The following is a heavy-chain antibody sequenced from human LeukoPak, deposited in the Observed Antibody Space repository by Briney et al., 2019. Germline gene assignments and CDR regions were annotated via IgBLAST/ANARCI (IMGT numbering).Heavy chain of an antibody. D-gene: IGHD6-13*01. CDR3: ARSITSSWYGDFQH. CDR1: GGSMRGYF. Sequence: AETLSLTCTVSGGSMRGYFWSWIRQPPGKGLEWIGYIYYSGSTNYNPPPKSRVTIPVDTSQNKFSLQLSSVTAADTAVYYCARSITSSWYGDFQHWGQGTLVTVSS. CDR2: IYYSGST. V-gene: IGHV4-59*01. J-gene: IGHJ1*01.